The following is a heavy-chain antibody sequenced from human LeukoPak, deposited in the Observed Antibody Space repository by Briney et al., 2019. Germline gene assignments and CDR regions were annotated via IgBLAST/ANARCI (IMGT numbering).Heavy chain of an antibody. CDR1: GFTFSSYA. CDR3: AKDYSKITMIVVAPDY. D-gene: IGHD3-22*01. CDR2: ISGSRGST. J-gene: IGHJ4*02. Sequence: GGSLRLSCAASGFTFSSYAMSWVRQAPGKGLEWVSAISGSRGSTYYADSVKGRFTISRDNSKNTLYLQMNSLRAEDTAVYYCAKDYSKITMIVVAPDYWGQGTLVTVSS. V-gene: IGHV3-23*01.